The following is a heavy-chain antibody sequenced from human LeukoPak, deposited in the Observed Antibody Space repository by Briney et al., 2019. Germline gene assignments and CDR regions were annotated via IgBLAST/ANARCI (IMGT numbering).Heavy chain of an antibody. CDR2: IYHNGST. J-gene: IGHJ5*02. D-gene: IGHD2-2*01. Sequence: SQTLSLTCTVSGGSISSGGYYWSWIRQPPGKGLEWIGYIYHNGSTYYNPSLKSRVTISVDRSKNQFSLKLSSVTAADTAVYYCARGDRYCSSTSCYEGFDPWGQGTLVTVSS. CDR1: GGSISSGGYY. V-gene: IGHV4-30-2*01. CDR3: ARGDRYCSSTSCYEGFDP.